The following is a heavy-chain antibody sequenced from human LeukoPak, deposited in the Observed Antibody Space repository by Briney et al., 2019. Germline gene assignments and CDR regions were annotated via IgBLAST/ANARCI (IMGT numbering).Heavy chain of an antibody. J-gene: IGHJ4*03. CDR3: ARPTSSGWYSH. V-gene: IGHV3-48*01. D-gene: IGHD6-19*01. CDR2: IPGSGSNI. CDR1: GFTFSDYN. Sequence: GGSLRLSCAASGFTFSDYNMNWVRQAPGKGLEWVSYIPGSGSNIFYADSVKGRFTISRDNVKNSLYLQMNSLRAEDTAVYYCARPTSSGWYSHWGQGTVVTVSS.